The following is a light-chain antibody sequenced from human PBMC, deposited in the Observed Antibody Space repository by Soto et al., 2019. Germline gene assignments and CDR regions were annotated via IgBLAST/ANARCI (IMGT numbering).Light chain of an antibody. CDR1: QSISSN. CDR3: QQYNSYSWT. Sequence: EIVMTQSPATLSVSPGERATLSCRASQSISSNVAWYQQKPGQAPRLLIYGASTRATGIPARFSGSGSGTEFTLTISSLQPGDFATYYCQQYNSYSWTFGQGTKVDIK. CDR2: GAS. V-gene: IGKV3-15*01. J-gene: IGKJ1*01.